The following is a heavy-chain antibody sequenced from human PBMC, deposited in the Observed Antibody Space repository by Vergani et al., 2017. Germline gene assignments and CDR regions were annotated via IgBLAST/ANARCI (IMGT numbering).Heavy chain of an antibody. CDR2: IRPKTDGETT. J-gene: IGHJ6*02. D-gene: IGHD3-10*01. V-gene: IGHV3-15*01. CDR1: GFTFSSAW. CDR3: ARDRDYLGSGSYPYFYYYGLDV. Sequence: EVQPVESGGGLVKPGGSLRLSCTTSGFTFSSAWMSWVRQAPGKGLEWVARIRPKTDGETTDYAAPVKGRFTISRDDSKNTLYLQMNSLKTEDTAVYYCARDRDYLGSGSYPYFYYYGLDVWGQGTAVTVSS.